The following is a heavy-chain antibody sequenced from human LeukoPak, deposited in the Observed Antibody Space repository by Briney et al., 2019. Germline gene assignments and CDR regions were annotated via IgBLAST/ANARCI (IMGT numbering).Heavy chain of an antibody. CDR3: ARPEAGGTF. Sequence: PGASLQICCKGSGSLFTSYWISWGRQLPGKGLEWMGRIDPSDSYTNYSPSFQGHVTISADKSISTAYLQWSSLKASDTAMYYCARPEAGGTFWGQGTLVTVSS. J-gene: IGHJ4*02. D-gene: IGHD2-8*02. CDR2: IDPSDSYT. CDR1: GSLFTSYW. V-gene: IGHV5-10-1*01.